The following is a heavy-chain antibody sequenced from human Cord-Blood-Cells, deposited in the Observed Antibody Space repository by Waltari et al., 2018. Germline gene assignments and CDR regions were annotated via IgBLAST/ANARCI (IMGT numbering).Heavy chain of an antibody. CDR1: RFSFDDYA. Sequence: EVQLVVSGVFVVQPGGSLRLSCSASRFSFDDYAMHWVRQAPGKGLEWVSSISWDGGSTYYADSVKGRFTISRDNSKNSLYLQMNSLRAEDTAVYYCARGGSGRDAFDIWGQGTMVTVSS. D-gene: IGHD3-10*01. V-gene: IGHV3-43D*03. CDR3: ARGGSGRDAFDI. CDR2: ISWDGGST. J-gene: IGHJ3*02.